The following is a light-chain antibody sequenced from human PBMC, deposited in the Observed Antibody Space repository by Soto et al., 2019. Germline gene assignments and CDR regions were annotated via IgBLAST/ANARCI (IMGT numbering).Light chain of an antibody. CDR1: SSDVGGYNY. J-gene: IGLJ3*02. Sequence: QSALTQPASVSGSPGQSITISCTGTSSDVGGYNYVSWYQQHPGKAPKLMIYEVSNRPSGVSNRFSGSKSGNTASLTISGLQAEDEADYYCRSFTSSHTGVFGGGTKLTVL. CDR3: RSFTSSHTGV. V-gene: IGLV2-14*01. CDR2: EVS.